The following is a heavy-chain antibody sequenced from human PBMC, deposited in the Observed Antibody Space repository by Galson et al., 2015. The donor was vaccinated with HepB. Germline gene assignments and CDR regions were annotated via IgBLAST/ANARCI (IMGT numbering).Heavy chain of an antibody. V-gene: IGHV1-18*04. CDR3: ARGGIPGIAVAGSKRNRVAPFDY. D-gene: IGHD6-19*01. Sequence: VKVSCKASGYTFTSYGISWVRQAPGQGLEWMGWISAYNGNTNYAQKLQGRVTMTTDTSTSTAYMELRSLRSDDTAVHYCARGGIPGIAVAGSKRNRVAPFDYWGQGTLVTVSS. CDR1: GYTFTSYG. J-gene: IGHJ4*02. CDR2: ISAYNGNT.